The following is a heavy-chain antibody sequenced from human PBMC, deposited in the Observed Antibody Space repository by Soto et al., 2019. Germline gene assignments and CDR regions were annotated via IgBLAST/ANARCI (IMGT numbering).Heavy chain of an antibody. CDR3: AREGDYDFWSGENWFDP. CDR2: ISAYNGNT. J-gene: IGHJ5*02. D-gene: IGHD3-3*01. Sequence: QVQLVQSGAEVKKPGASVKVSCKASGYTFTSYGISWVRQAPGQGLEWMGWISAYNGNTNDAQKLQGRVTMTTDTSTSTAYMELRSLRSDDTAVYYCAREGDYDFWSGENWFDPWGQGTLVTVSS. V-gene: IGHV1-18*01. CDR1: GYTFTSYG.